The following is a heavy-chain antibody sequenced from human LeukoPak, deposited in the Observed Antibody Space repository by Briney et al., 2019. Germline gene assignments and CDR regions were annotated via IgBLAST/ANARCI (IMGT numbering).Heavy chain of an antibody. J-gene: IGHJ5*02. D-gene: IGHD6-6*01. Sequence: SETLSLTCAVYGGSFSGYYCSWIRQPPGKGLEWIGEINHSGSTNYNPSLKSRVTISVDTSKNQFSLKLSSVTAADTAVYYCARAIPFWYSSSSSWFDPWGQGTLVTVSS. V-gene: IGHV4-34*01. CDR3: ARAIPFWYSSSSSWFDP. CDR1: GGSFSGYY. CDR2: INHSGST.